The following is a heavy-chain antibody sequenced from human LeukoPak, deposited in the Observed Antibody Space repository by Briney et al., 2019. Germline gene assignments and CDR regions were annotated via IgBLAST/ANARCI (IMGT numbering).Heavy chain of an antibody. J-gene: IGHJ4*02. Sequence: GGSLRLSCAASGFTFDDYTMHWVRQAPGKGLEWVSLISWDGGSTYYADSVKGRFTISRDNSKNSLYLQMNSLRTEDTALYYCAKDISPYSSSWYLNGGWDYWGQGTLVTVSS. D-gene: IGHD6-13*01. CDR2: ISWDGGST. CDR1: GFTFDDYT. CDR3: AKDISPYSSSWYLNGGWDY. V-gene: IGHV3-43*01.